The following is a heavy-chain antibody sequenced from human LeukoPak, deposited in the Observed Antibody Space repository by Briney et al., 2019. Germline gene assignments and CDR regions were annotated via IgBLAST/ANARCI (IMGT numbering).Heavy chain of an antibody. V-gene: IGHV3-30*18. CDR2: ISYDGSNK. Sequence: GRSLRLSCAASGFTFSSYGMHWVRQAPGKGLEWVAVISYDGSNKYYADSVKGRFTISRDNSKNTLYLQMNSLRAEDTAVYYCAKTAEILADAFDIWGQGTMVTVSS. J-gene: IGHJ3*02. CDR3: AKTAEILADAFDI. D-gene: IGHD3-3*01. CDR1: GFTFSSYG.